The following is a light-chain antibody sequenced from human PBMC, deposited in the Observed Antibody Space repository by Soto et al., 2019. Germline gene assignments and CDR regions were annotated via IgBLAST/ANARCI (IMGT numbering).Light chain of an antibody. CDR1: QTISSW. Sequence: DIQMTQSPSTPSASVGDRVTITFLASQTISSWLAWSQQKPGKAPKLLIYKASTLKSGVPSRFSGSGSGTEFTLTISSLQPDDFATYYCQHYTSYSEAFGQGTKVDI. J-gene: IGKJ1*01. V-gene: IGKV1-5*03. CDR3: QHYTSYSEA. CDR2: KAS.